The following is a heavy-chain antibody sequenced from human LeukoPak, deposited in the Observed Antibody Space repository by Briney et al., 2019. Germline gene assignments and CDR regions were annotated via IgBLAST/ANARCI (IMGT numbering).Heavy chain of an antibody. CDR1: GFTFSSYA. CDR2: ISYDGSNK. Sequence: GGSLRLPCAASGFTFSSYAMHWVRQAPGKGLEWVAVISYDGSNKCYADSVKGRFTISRDNSKNTLYLQMNSLRAEDTAVYYCARDKWRVRGVITYYGMDVWGQGTTVTVSS. D-gene: IGHD3-10*01. J-gene: IGHJ6*02. CDR3: ARDKWRVRGVITYYGMDV. V-gene: IGHV3-30-3*01.